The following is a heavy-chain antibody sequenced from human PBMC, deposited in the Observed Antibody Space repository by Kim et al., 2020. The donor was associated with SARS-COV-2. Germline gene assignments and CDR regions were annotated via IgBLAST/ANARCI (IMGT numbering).Heavy chain of an antibody. Sequence: FQGRVTITADESTSTAYMELSSLRSEDTAVYYCARTRSGSIAARNDAFDIWGQGTMVTVSS. D-gene: IGHD6-6*01. CDR3: ARTRSGSIAARNDAFDI. J-gene: IGHJ3*02. V-gene: IGHV1-69*01.